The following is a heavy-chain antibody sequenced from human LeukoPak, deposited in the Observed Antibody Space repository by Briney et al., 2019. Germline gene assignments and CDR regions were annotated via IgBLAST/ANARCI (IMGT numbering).Heavy chain of an antibody. V-gene: IGHV4-34*01. J-gene: IGHJ5*02. Sequence: SQTLSLTFAVDGGSFSGYDWSWIRQPPGNGLEWIGEINQSGSTNYNPSLNSRVTISVATSKNPFSMKLSSVTAADTAVYSCARGRWWVRGVPENWFDHWGQGTLVTVSS. CDR1: GGSFSGYD. CDR2: INQSGST. D-gene: IGHD3-10*01. CDR3: ARGRWWVRGVPENWFDH.